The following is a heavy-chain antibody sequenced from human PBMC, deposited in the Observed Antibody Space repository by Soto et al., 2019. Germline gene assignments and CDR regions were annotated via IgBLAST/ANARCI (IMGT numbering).Heavy chain of an antibody. CDR3: ASGYSYGFFDY. CDR2: IYHSGST. V-gene: IGHV4-30-2*01. D-gene: IGHD5-18*01. J-gene: IGHJ4*02. Sequence: PSETLSLTCAVPGGSISSGGYSWSWIRQPPGKGLEWIGYIYHSGSTYYNPSLKSRVTISVDRSKNQFSLKLSSVTAADTAVYYCASGYSYGFFDYWGQGTLVTVSS. CDR1: GGSISSGGYS.